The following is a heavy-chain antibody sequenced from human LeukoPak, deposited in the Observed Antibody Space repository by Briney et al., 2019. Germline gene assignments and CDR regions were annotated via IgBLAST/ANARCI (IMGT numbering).Heavy chain of an antibody. V-gene: IGHV3-23*01. Sequence: GGSLRLSCAASGFTFSSFDMSWVRQAPGKGLEWVSAISDSGGGTHYADSVKGRFTISRDNSKNTLYLQMNNLRADDTAVYYCAKHLSATYWGQGTLVTVSS. CDR1: GFTFSSFD. D-gene: IGHD2-15*01. J-gene: IGHJ4*02. CDR2: ISDSGGGT. CDR3: AKHLSATY.